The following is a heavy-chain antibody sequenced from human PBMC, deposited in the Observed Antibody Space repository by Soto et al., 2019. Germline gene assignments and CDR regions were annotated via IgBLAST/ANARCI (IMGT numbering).Heavy chain of an antibody. CDR1: GVSIIRDAYY. CDR2: IYYSGST. D-gene: IGHD3-22*01. Sequence: PSETLSLTCAVSGVSIIRDAYYWIWIRQPPGKGLEWIGYIYYSGSTYYNPSLKSRVTISVDTSKNQFSLKLSSVTAADTAVYYCATDYYDGFDYWGQGTLVTVSS. V-gene: IGHV4-30-4*01. CDR3: ATDYYDGFDY. J-gene: IGHJ4*02.